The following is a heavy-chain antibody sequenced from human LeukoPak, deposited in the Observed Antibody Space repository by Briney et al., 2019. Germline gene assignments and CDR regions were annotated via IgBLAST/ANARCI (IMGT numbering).Heavy chain of an antibody. D-gene: IGHD1-26*01. J-gene: IGHJ3*02. CDR1: GFTFSSYW. CDR2: IKQDGREK. Sequence: GGSLRLSCAAAGFTFSSYWMSWVSQPPGKGMEWVANIKQDGREKYYVASVKGRFTISRDNAKNSLYLQMNSLRAEDTAVYYCARENKWELDAFDIWGQGTMVTVSS. V-gene: IGHV3-7*01. CDR3: ARENKWELDAFDI.